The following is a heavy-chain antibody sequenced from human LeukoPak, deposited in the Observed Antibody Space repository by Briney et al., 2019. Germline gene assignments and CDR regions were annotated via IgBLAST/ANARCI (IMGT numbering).Heavy chain of an antibody. J-gene: IGHJ5*02. V-gene: IGHV4-39*01. CDR3: ARLDVDILTATNWFDP. Sequence: PSQTLSLTCTVSGGSISSSSYYWGWIRQPPGKGLEWIGSIYYSGSTYYNPSLKSRVTISVDTSKNQFSLKLSSVTAADTAVYYCARLDVDILTATNWFDPWGQGTPVTVSS. CDR2: IYYSGST. CDR1: GGSISSSSYY. D-gene: IGHD3-9*01.